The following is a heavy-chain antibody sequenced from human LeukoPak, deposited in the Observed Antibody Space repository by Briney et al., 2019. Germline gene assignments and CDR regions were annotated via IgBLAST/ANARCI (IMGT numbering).Heavy chain of an antibody. J-gene: IGHJ4*02. Sequence: PSESLSLTCTVSVGSIRSSYYYWGWIRQPPGKGLVWVSYISSDGSVTKYADSVKGRFTISRDNAVNTLYLQMNSLRVEDTAVYYCVRGSLRLPRSTPDYWGQGTLVTVSS. V-gene: IGHV3-74*03. CDR3: VRGSLRLPRSTPDY. D-gene: IGHD2-21*02. CDR1: VGSIRSSYYY. CDR2: ISSDGSVT.